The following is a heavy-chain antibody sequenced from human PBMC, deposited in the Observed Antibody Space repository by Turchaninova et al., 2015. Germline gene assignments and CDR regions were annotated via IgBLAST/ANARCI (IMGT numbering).Heavy chain of an antibody. CDR2: MYQSVST. CDR1: GGSFSRGGYS. D-gene: IGHD4-17*01. J-gene: IGHJ3*02. CDR3: ARKTTDDDSFDI. Sequence: QLQLQESGSGRVKPSQTLSLTCAVSGGSFSRGGYSWSWIRKPPGKGLEWLGDMYQSVSTYYNPSLKSRVTISGDRSKNQFSLEVSSVTAADTAIYYCARKTTDDDSFDIWGQGTMVTVSS. V-gene: IGHV4-30-2*01.